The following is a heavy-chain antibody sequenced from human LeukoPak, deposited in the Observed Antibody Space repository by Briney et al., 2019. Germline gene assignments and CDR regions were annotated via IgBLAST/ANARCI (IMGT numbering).Heavy chain of an antibody. CDR3: ASLWKDYGDYSYYYYYMDV. Sequence: ASVKVSCKASGYTFTSYGISWVRQAPGQGLEWMGWISAYNGNTNYAQKLQGRVTMTTDTSTSTAYMELRSLRSDDTAVYYCASLWKDYGDYSYYYYYMDVWGKGTTVTVSS. D-gene: IGHD4-17*01. CDR1: GYTFTSYG. V-gene: IGHV1-18*01. CDR2: ISAYNGNT. J-gene: IGHJ6*03.